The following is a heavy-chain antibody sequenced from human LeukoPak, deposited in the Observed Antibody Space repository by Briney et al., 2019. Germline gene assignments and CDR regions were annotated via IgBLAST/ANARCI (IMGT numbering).Heavy chain of an antibody. CDR1: GGALGTFY. J-gene: IGHJ4*02. CDR2: IHPTGST. V-gene: IGHV4-4*07. Sequence: SETLSLTCSVSGGALGTFYWSWIRQSADKGLEYLGRIHPTGSTNYKPSLKSRFTMSIDTSRHQFSMTLQFVTAADTAVYFCARAHSGFYLDTWGQGPLVTVSS. D-gene: IGHD3-22*01. CDR3: ARAHSGFYLDT.